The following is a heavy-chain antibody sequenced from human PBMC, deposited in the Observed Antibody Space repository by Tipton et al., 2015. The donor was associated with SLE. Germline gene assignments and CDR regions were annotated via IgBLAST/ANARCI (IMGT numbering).Heavy chain of an antibody. J-gene: IGHJ4*02. CDR1: GGSMSSYC. CDR2: IYDRGAT. CDR3: AGEPDY. V-gene: IGHV4-59*01. Sequence: TLSLTCTVSGGSMSSYCWSWIRQSPRKGLEWIGYIYDRGATNYNPSLKSRVTISVDTSKNQFSLKLSSVTAADTAVYYCAGEPDYWGQGTLVTVSS.